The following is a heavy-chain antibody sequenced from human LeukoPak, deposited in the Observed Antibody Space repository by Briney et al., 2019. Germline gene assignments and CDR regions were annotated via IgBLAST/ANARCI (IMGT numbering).Heavy chain of an antibody. J-gene: IGHJ4*02. Sequence: PGGSLRLSCAASGFTFSSYAMSWVRQAPGKGLEWVSAISGSGGRTYYADSVKGRFTISRDNSKNTLYLQMNSLRADDTAVYYCAKLGAVAGGSFFDYWGQGTLVTVSS. CDR1: GFTFSSYA. V-gene: IGHV3-23*01. CDR3: AKLGAVAGGSFFDY. CDR2: ISGSGGRT. D-gene: IGHD6-19*01.